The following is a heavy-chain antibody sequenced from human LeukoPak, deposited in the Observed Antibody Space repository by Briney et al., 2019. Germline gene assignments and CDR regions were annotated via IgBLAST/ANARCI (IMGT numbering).Heavy chain of an antibody. Sequence: ASVKVSCKVSGYTLTELSMHWVRQAPGKRLEWMGGFDPEDGETIYAQKFQGRVTMTEDTSTDTAYMELSSLRSEDTAVYYCATGTFMVRGVIYYYGMDVWGQGTTVTVSS. CDR3: ATGTFMVRGVIYYYGMDV. J-gene: IGHJ6*02. D-gene: IGHD3-10*01. V-gene: IGHV1-24*01. CDR2: FDPEDGET. CDR1: GYTLTELS.